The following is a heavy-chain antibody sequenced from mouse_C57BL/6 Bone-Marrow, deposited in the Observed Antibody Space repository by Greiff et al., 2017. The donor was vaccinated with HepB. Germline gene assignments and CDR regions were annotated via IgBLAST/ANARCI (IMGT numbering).Heavy chain of an antibody. Sequence: EVQLQESGPGLVKPSQSLSLTCPVTGYSITSGYYWNWIRQFPGNKLEWMGYISYDGSNNYNPSLKNRTSITRDTSKNQFFLKLNSVTTEDTATYYCARKDYYGSPWFAYWGQGTLVTVSA. D-gene: IGHD1-1*01. J-gene: IGHJ3*01. CDR3: ARKDYYGSPWFAY. V-gene: IGHV3-6*01. CDR2: ISYDGSN. CDR1: GYSITSGYY.